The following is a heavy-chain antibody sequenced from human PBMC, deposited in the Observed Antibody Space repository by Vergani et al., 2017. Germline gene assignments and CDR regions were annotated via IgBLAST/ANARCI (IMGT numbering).Heavy chain of an antibody. D-gene: IGHD2-2*01. Sequence: QVQLVQSGAEVKKPGASVKVSCKASGYTFTSYAMNWVRQAPGQGLEWMGWINTNTGNPTYAQGFTGRFVFSLDTSVSTAYLQISTLKAEDTAVYYCARKPLKYCSSTSCYAGRYYYGMDVWGQVTTVTVSS. J-gene: IGHJ6*02. CDR1: GYTFTSYA. CDR3: ARKPLKYCSSTSCYAGRYYYGMDV. CDR2: INTNTGNP. V-gene: IGHV7-4-1*02.